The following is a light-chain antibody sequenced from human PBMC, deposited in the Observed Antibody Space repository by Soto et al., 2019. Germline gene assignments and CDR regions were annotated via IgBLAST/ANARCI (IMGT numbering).Light chain of an antibody. CDR1: SSDIGASNF. CDR3: VSYKTDDTFV. V-gene: IGLV2-14*01. CDR2: EAT. J-gene: IGLJ1*01. Sequence: QSALTQPPSVSGSPGQSITVSCTGTSSDIGASNFVSWYQHLPGRAPKVIIFEATNRPSGVSDRFSGSKAGITASLTISGLQAADEAENFCVSYKTDDTFVFGTGTKVTVL.